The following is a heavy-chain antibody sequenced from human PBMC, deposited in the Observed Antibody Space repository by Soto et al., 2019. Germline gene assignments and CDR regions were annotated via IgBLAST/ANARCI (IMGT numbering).Heavy chain of an antibody. CDR1: GYTFTSYG. V-gene: IGHV1-18*01. CDR3: ATIVGATFYYYYGMDV. Sequence: ASVKLSCTASGYTFTSYGISWVRQAPGQGLEWMGWISAYNGNTNYAQKLQGRVTMTTDTSTSTAYMELRSLRSDDTAVYYCATIVGATFYYYYGMDVWGQGTTVTVSS. CDR2: ISAYNGNT. J-gene: IGHJ6*02. D-gene: IGHD1-26*01.